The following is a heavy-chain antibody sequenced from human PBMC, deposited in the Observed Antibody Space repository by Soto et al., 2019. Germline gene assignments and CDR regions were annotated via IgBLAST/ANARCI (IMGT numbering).Heavy chain of an antibody. CDR3: ARVRVRGYSYGSAWFDP. CDR2: IWYDGSNK. D-gene: IGHD5-18*01. V-gene: IGHV3-33*01. CDR1: GFTFSSYG. Sequence: GGSLRLSCAASGFTFSSYGMHWVRHAPGKGLEWVAVIWYDGSNKYYADSVKGRFTISRDNSKNTLYLQMNSLRAEDTAVYYCARVRVRGYSYGSAWFDPWGQGTLVTVSS. J-gene: IGHJ5*02.